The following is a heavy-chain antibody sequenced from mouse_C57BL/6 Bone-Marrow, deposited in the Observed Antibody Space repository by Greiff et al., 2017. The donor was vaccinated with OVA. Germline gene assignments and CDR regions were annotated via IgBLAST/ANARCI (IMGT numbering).Heavy chain of an antibody. V-gene: IGHV5-17*01. CDR3: ARRLWYYAMDY. CDR2: ISSGGSTI. J-gene: IGHJ4*01. CDR1: GFTFSDYG. D-gene: IGHD6-1*01. Sequence: EVMLVESGGGLVKPGGSLKLSCAASGFTFSDYGMHWVRQAPEKGLEWVAYISSGGSTIYYADPVKGRFTISRDNAKHTLFLQMTSLRSEDTAMYYCARRLWYYAMDYWGQGTSVTVSS.